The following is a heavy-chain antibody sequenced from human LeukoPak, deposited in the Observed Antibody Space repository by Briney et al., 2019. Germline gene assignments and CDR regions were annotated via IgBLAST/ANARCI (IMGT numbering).Heavy chain of an antibody. J-gene: IGHJ4*02. Sequence: SVKVSCKASGGTFSSYAISWVRQAPGQGLEWMGGIIPIFGTANYAQKFQGRVTITADESTSTAYMELSSLRSEDTAVCYCARVEGYGSGDYFDYWGQGTLVTVSS. CDR3: ARVEGYGSGDYFDY. CDR1: GGTFSSYA. D-gene: IGHD3-10*01. V-gene: IGHV1-69*01. CDR2: IIPIFGTA.